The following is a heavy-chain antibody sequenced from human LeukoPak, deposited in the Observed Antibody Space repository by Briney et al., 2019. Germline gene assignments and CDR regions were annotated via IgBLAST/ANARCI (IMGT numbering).Heavy chain of an antibody. CDR2: INPNSGGT. V-gene: IGHV1-2*02. CDR1: GYTFTGYY. CDR3: ARALAVVVPAAMAY. D-gene: IGHD2-2*01. Sequence: GASVTVSCTASGYTFTGYYMHWVRQAPGQGLEWMGWINPNSGGTNYAQKFQGRVTMTRDTSVSTAYMELSRLRSDDTAVYYCARALAVVVPAAMAYWGQGTLVTVSS. J-gene: IGHJ4*02.